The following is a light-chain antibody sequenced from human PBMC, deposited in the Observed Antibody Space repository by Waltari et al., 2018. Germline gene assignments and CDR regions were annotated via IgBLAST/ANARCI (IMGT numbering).Light chain of an antibody. CDR2: GAS. CDR1: QSVSSN. V-gene: IGKV3-15*01. J-gene: IGKJ2*01. Sequence: EIVLTQSPATLSVSPGERATLSCRASQSVSSNLAWYQHKPGQPPRLLIYGASTRATGIPARFNGSGSGTEFTLTISSLQSEDFAVYYCRQYNSWPPRYTFGQGTNLESK. CDR3: RQYNSWPPRYT.